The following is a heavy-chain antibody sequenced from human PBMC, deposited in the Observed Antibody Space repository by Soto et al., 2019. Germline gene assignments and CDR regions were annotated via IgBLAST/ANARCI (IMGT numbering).Heavy chain of an antibody. Sequence: EVQLVESGGGLVQPGGSLRLSCAVSGFTFSGYWMSWVRQAPGKGLEWLANIKEDGSEKYYVDFVKGRFTISRDNAKSSLYVQMSRLRADDTGVYYCVRGGGNFAYWGQGTLVTVSS. CDR3: VRGGGNFAY. J-gene: IGHJ4*02. D-gene: IGHD2-15*01. CDR1: GFTFSGYW. CDR2: IKEDGSEK. V-gene: IGHV3-7*01.